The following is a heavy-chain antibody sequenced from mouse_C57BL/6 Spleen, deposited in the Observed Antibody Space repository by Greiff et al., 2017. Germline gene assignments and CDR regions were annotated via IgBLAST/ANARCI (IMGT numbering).Heavy chain of an antibody. D-gene: IGHD1-1*01. CDR2: IYPGSGST. Sequence: QVQLQQPGAELVKPGASVKMSCKASGYTFTSYWITWVKQRPGQGLEWIGDIYPGSGSTNYNEKFKSKATLTVDTSSSTAYMQLSSLTSEDSAVYYCARWDYYGITYWYFDVWGTGTTVTVSS. CDR3: ARWDYYGITYWYFDV. V-gene: IGHV1-55*01. J-gene: IGHJ1*03. CDR1: GYTFTSYW.